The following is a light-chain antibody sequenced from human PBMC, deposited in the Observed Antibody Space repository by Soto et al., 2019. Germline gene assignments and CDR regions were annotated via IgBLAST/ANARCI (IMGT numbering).Light chain of an antibody. Sequence: EIVMTQSPATLSVSPGERATLSCRASQSVSSNLAWYQQKPGQAPRLLIYGASTRATGIPARFSGSGSGTEFTLTISSLQSEDFAVYYCQQYNNWPTLGQGTRLELQ. CDR3: QQYNNWPT. CDR2: GAS. J-gene: IGKJ5*01. V-gene: IGKV3-15*01. CDR1: QSVSSN.